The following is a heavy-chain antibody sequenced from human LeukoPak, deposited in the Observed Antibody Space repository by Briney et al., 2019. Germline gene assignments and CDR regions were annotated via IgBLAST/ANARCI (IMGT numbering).Heavy chain of an antibody. V-gene: IGHV1-24*01. CDR3: ATVYYDSSGYPYYFDY. D-gene: IGHD3-22*01. Sequence: ASVKVSCKASGYTFTGYYMHWVRQAPGKGLEWMGGFDPEDGETIYAQKFQGRVTMTEDTSTDTAYMELSSLRSEDTAVYYRATVYYDSSGYPYYFDYWGQGTLVTVSS. CDR1: GYTFTGYY. J-gene: IGHJ4*02. CDR2: FDPEDGET.